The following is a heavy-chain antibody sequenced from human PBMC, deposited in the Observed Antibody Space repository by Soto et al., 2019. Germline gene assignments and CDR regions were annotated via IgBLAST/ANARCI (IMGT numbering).Heavy chain of an antibody. J-gene: IGHJ4*02. CDR2: IYYSGST. CDR1: GGSISSGGYY. D-gene: IGHD5-18*01. CDR3: ARSGDGYPQWDS. V-gene: IGHV4-31*03. Sequence: PSETLSLTCTVSGGSISSGGYYWSWIRQHPGKGLEWIGYIYYSGSTYYNPSLKSRVTISVDTSKNQFSLKLSSVTAADTAVYYCARSGDGYPQWDSWGQGTLVTVSS.